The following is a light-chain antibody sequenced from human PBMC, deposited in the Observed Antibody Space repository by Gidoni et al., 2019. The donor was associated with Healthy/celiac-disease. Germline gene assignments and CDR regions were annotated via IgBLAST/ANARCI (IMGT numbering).Light chain of an antibody. CDR2: NNN. CDR3: AAWDDSLNGHVV. CDR1: SSNLGSNT. Sequence: QSVLPQPPSASGPPGQRVTISCSGSSSNLGSNTVNWYQQLPGTAPKLLIYNNNQRPSGVPDRFSGSKSGTSASLAISGLQSEDEADYYCAAWDDSLNGHVVFGGGTKLTVL. V-gene: IGLV1-44*01. J-gene: IGLJ2*01.